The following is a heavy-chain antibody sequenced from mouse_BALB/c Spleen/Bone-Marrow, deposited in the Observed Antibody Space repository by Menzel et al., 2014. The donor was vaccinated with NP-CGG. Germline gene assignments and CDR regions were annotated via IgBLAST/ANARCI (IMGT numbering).Heavy chain of an antibody. D-gene: IGHD1-1*01. CDR2: ISSGSSTI. J-gene: IGHJ4*01. Sequence: EVQVVESGGGLVQPGGSRKLSCAASGFTFSSFGMHWARQAPEKGLEWVAYISSGSSTIYYADTVKGRFTISRDNPKNPLFLQMTSLRSEDTAIYSCARGNYGFSFSYARDYWGQGTSATVSS. CDR1: GFTFSSFG. V-gene: IGHV5-17*02. CDR3: ARGNYGFSFSYARDY.